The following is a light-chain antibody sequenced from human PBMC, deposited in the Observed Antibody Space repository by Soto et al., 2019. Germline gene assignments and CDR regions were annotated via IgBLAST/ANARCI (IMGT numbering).Light chain of an antibody. J-gene: IGKJ3*01. CDR1: QSVRDN. Sequence: EILLTQSPATLAVSPGEGATLSCRASQSVRDNLAWYQQKPGQAPRLLIYRASTRATGVPARFSDSGSGTEFTLTISRLEPEDFAVYYCQQYDDSPPRFTFGPGTKVDIK. CDR3: QQYDDSPPRFT. CDR2: RAS. V-gene: IGKV3-15*01.